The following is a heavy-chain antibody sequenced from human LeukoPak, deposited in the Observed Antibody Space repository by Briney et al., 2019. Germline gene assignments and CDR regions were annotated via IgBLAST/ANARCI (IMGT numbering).Heavy chain of an antibody. Sequence: AVKVSCKASGGTFSGYAISWVRQAPGQGGEWMGGIIPIFGTANYAQKFQGRVTITTDESTSTAYIELSSLRSEDTAVYYCARGAQQWLVHDWFDPWGQGTLVTVSS. V-gene: IGHV1-69*05. CDR2: IIPIFGTA. CDR1: GGTFSGYA. CDR3: ARGAQQWLVHDWFDP. D-gene: IGHD6-19*01. J-gene: IGHJ5*02.